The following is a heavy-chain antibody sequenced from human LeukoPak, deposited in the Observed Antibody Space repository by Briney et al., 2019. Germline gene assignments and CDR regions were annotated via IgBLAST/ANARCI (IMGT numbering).Heavy chain of an antibody. Sequence: ASETLSLTCTVSGGSISSSSYYWGWIRQPPGKGLEWIGSIYYSGSTYYNPSLKSRVTISVDTSKNQFSLKLSSVTAADTAVYYCARGGDAAPFDFWGQGTLVTVSS. CDR3: ARGGDAAPFDF. V-gene: IGHV4-39*01. CDR2: IYYSGST. J-gene: IGHJ4*02. D-gene: IGHD2-21*02. CDR1: GGSISSSSYY.